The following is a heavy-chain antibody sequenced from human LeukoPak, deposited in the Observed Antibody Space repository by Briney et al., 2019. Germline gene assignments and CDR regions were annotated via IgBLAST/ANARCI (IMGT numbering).Heavy chain of an antibody. Sequence: SGGSLRLSCAASGFTFSSYSMNWVRQAPGKGLEWVSSTSSSSSYIYYADSVKGRFTISRDNAKNSLYLQMNSLRAEDTPVYYCASEDIGDSYYFDYWGQGTLVTVSS. CDR3: ASEDIGDSYYFDY. CDR2: TSSSSSYI. J-gene: IGHJ4*02. CDR1: GFTFSSYS. V-gene: IGHV3-21*01. D-gene: IGHD2-21*02.